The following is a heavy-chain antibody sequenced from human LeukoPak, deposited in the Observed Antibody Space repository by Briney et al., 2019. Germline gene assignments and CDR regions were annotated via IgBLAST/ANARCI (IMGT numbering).Heavy chain of an antibody. CDR1: GFTFSSYW. CDR2: IKQDGSEK. V-gene: IGHV3-7*01. D-gene: IGHD6-13*01. Sequence: SGGSLRLSCAASGFTFSSYWMSWVRQAPGKGLEWVANIKQDGSEKYYVDSVKGRFTISRDNAKNSLYLQMNSLRAEDTAVYYCARDRGIAAAGDYYYYYMDVWGKGTTVTVSS. J-gene: IGHJ6*03. CDR3: ARDRGIAAAGDYYYYYMDV.